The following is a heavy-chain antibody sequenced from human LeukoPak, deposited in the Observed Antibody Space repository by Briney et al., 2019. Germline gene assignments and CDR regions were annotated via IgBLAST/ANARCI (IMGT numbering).Heavy chain of an antibody. Sequence: SETLSLTCAVYGGSFSGYYWSWIRQPPGKGLEWIGEINHSGSTNYNPSLKSRVTISVDTSKNQFSLKLSSVTAADTAVYYCARAGYSSSWYVCFWFDPWGQGTLVTVSS. V-gene: IGHV4-34*01. CDR3: ARAGYSSSWYVCFWFDP. J-gene: IGHJ5*02. CDR1: GGSFSGYY. CDR2: INHSGST. D-gene: IGHD6-13*01.